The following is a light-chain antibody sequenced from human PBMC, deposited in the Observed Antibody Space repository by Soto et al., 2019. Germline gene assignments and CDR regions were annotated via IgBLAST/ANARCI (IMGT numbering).Light chain of an antibody. CDR2: GAS. CDR3: QQYGSSPYT. V-gene: IGKV3-20*01. CDR1: QSVTSSF. J-gene: IGKJ2*01. Sequence: EIVLTQSPGTLSLSPGERATLSCRASQSVTSSFLGWYQQRRGQAPRLLIYGASNRATGIPDRFSGSWSGTDFTLTISRLEPEDFAVYYCQQYGSSPYTFGQGTQLEIK.